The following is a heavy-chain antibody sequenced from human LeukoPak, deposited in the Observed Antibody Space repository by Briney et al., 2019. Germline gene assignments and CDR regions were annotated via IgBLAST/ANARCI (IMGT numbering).Heavy chain of an antibody. D-gene: IGHD5-18*01. CDR2: IYYSKNT. Sequence: SETLSLTCTVSGGSISSSSAYWGWIRQPPGKGLEWIGSIYYSKNTYYNPSLKSRVTISADTSKNQFSLTLDSVSATDTAVYYCVSPRGFSYGYFDHWGQGTLVTVSS. CDR1: GGSISSSSAY. J-gene: IGHJ4*02. V-gene: IGHV4-39*01. CDR3: VSPRGFSYGYFDH.